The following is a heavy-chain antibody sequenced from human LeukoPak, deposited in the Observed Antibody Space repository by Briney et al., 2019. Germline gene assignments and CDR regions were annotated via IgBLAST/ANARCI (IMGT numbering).Heavy chain of an antibody. J-gene: IGHJ4*02. V-gene: IGHV3-21*01. CDR3: ASGYSGYDSEL. Sequence: GGSLRLSCAASGFTFNNYNMNWVRQAPGKALEWVSSITSSGTYIFYADSVKGRFTISRDNSKNTLYLQMNSLRAEDTAVYYCASGYSGYDSELWGQGTLVTVSS. D-gene: IGHD5-12*01. CDR1: GFTFNNYN. CDR2: ITSSGTYI.